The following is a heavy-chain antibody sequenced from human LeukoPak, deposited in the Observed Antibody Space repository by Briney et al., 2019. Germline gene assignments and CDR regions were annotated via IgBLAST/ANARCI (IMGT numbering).Heavy chain of an antibody. Sequence: ASVKVSCKTSGYTFTDYGITWVRQAPGQGLEWMGGISTFNGNANYAQNLQGRVTMTKDTSTSTVYMELRSLRSDDTAVYYCARTTAWARTKFDYWGQGTLVTVSS. D-gene: IGHD1-14*01. J-gene: IGHJ4*02. CDR3: ARTTAWARTKFDY. V-gene: IGHV1-18*01. CDR2: ISTFNGNA. CDR1: GYTFTDYG.